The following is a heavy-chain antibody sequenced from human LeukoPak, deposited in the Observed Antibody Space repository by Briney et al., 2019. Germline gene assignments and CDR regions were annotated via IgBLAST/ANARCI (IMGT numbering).Heavy chain of an antibody. CDR3: ATSGYDWCVTDY. Sequence: ASVKVSCKASGGTFSSYAISWVRQAPGQGLEWMGGIIPIFGTANYAQKFQGRVTITTDESTSTAYMELSSLRSEDTAVYYCATSGYDWCVTDYWGQGTLVTVSS. J-gene: IGHJ4*02. CDR1: GGTFSSYA. V-gene: IGHV1-69*05. D-gene: IGHD5-12*01. CDR2: IIPIFGTA.